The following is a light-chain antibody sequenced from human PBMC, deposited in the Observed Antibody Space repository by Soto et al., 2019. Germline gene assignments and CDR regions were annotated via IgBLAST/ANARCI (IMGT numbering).Light chain of an antibody. V-gene: IGKV1-27*01. CDR3: QKYNSAPWT. CDR1: QGISNY. CDR2: AAS. Sequence: DTPMTQSPSSLSASVGDTITITCRASQGISNYLAWYQQKPGKVPKNLIYAASTLQSGVPSRFSGSGSGTDFTLTISSLQPEDVATYYCQKYNSAPWTFGQGTKVEIK. J-gene: IGKJ1*01.